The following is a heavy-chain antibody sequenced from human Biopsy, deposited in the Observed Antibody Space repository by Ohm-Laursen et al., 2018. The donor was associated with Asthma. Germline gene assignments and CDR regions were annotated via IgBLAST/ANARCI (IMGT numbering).Heavy chain of an antibody. Sequence: VPSVKVSCNASGGTFSTFGISWARQPPGQGLEWMGSIIPFYGKTTYAQKFQGRVTITADESTSTAYMEVTSLRSEDTAIYYCARCQVGYSSGWSLLLKKIYYSGMDVWGQGTAVTVSS. CDR2: IIPFYGKT. CDR3: ARCQVGYSSGWSLLLKKIYYSGMDV. J-gene: IGHJ6*02. V-gene: IGHV1-69*15. D-gene: IGHD6-19*01. CDR1: GGTFSTFG.